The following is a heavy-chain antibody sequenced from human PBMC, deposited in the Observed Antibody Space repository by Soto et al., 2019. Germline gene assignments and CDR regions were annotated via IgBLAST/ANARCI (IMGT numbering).Heavy chain of an antibody. J-gene: IGHJ6*02. V-gene: IGHV1-18*01. CDR1: GYIFVNYG. D-gene: IGHD3-16*01. CDR3: AMVDNYVTPTTQDG. CDR2: ISPYSGNT. Sequence: QVQLVQSGDEVRKPGSSVKVSCKASGYIFVNYGIAWVRQAPGQGLEWMGWISPYSGNTHYAGKVQGSLTMTTDTSTRTAYMDLGSLTSGATAVYYCAMVDNYVTPTTQDGWGQGTTVTVSS.